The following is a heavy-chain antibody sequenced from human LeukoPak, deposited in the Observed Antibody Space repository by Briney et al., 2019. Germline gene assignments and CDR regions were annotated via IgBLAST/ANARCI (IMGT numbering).Heavy chain of an antibody. D-gene: IGHD4-17*01. CDR2: IGDSGGST. CDR1: GFTFSSYA. V-gene: IGHV3-23*01. Sequence: LGESLKISCAASGFTFSSYAMNWVRQAPGKGLEWVSAIGDSGGSTYYAASVKGRFTISRDNSKNTLYLQMNSLRAEDTAVYYCANGFDYGDPFDYWGQGTLVTVSS. J-gene: IGHJ4*02. CDR3: ANGFDYGDPFDY.